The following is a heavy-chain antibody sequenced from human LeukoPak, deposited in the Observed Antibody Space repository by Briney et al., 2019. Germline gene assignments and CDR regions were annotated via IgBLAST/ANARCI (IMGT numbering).Heavy chain of an antibody. D-gene: IGHD1-26*01. J-gene: IGHJ4*02. CDR3: ARGGVDY. CDR2: FSNDGSST. V-gene: IGHV3-74*01. Sequence: GGSLRLSCAASGFTFSSYWMHWVRQAPGKGLVWVSRFSNDGSSTSYADSVKGRFTISRDNAKNTLFLQMNSLRAEDTALYYCARGGVDYWGQGTLVTVSS. CDR1: GFTFSSYW.